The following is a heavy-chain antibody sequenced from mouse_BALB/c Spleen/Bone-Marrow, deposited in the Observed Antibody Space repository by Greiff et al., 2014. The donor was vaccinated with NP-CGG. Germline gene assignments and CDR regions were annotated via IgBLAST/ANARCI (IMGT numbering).Heavy chain of an antibody. CDR1: GYTFTSYW. Sequence: VKLMESGAELARPGASVKLSCKASGYTFTSYWMQWVKQRPGQGLEWIGAIYPGDGDTRYTQKFKGKATLTADKSSSTAYMQLSSLASEDSAVYYCARRDYGIRENYYAMDYWGQGTSVTASS. V-gene: IGHV1-87*01. CDR2: IYPGDGDT. CDR3: ARRDYGIRENYYAMDY. D-gene: IGHD1-2*01. J-gene: IGHJ4*01.